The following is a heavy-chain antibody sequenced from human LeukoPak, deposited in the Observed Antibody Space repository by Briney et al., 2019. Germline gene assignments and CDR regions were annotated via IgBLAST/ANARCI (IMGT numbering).Heavy chain of an antibody. J-gene: IGHJ5*02. Sequence: ASVKVSCKASGYTFTSYGISWVRQAPGQGLEWMGWISAYDGNTNYAQKLQGRVTMTTDTSTSTAYKELRSLRSDDTAVYYCPRESSDYGAGWFDPWGQGTLVTVSS. CDR3: PRESSDYGAGWFDP. V-gene: IGHV1-18*01. CDR1: GYTFTSYG. CDR2: ISAYDGNT. D-gene: IGHD4-17*01.